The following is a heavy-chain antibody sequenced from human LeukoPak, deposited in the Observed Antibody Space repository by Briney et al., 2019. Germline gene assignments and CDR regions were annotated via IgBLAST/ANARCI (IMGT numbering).Heavy chain of an antibody. CDR2: IYPGDSDT. CDR1: GYTFTNYW. J-gene: IGHJ4*02. Sequence: GESLKISCKGSGYTFTNYWIGWVRQMPGKGLEWMGIIYPGDSDTGYSPSFQGQVTISADKSISTAYLQWSSLKASDTAMYYCARTSPEQQLDYWGQGTLVTVSS. CDR3: ARTSPEQQLDY. D-gene: IGHD6-13*01. V-gene: IGHV5-51*01.